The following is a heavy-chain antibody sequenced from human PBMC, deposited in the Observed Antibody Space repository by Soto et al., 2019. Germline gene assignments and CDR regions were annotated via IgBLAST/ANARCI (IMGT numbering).Heavy chain of an antibody. V-gene: IGHV3-49*03. J-gene: IGHJ6*02. Sequence: PGGSLRLSCTSSVFTFGDYAMSWFRQAPGKGLEWVSFIRSKAYGGTTEYAASVKGRFTISRDDSKSIAYLQMNSLKTEDTAVYYCTQGGYCSSTSCYTYGMDVWGQGTTGTVSS. CDR3: TQGGYCSSTSCYTYGMDV. CDR1: VFTFGDYA. D-gene: IGHD2-2*02. CDR2: IRSKAYGGTT.